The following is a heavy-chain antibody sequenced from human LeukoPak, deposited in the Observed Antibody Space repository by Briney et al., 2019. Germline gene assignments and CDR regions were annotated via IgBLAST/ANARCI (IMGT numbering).Heavy chain of an antibody. J-gene: IGHJ5*02. V-gene: IGHV3-7*05. CDR3: ARASDPWLQLT. CDR1: GFTFSNYW. Sequence: PGGSLRLSCAASGFTFSNYWMIWVRQAPGKGLERVGNIKQDGSEKRYADSVRGRFSISRDNAQTSLYLQMNCLRAEDTAVYYCARASDPWLQLTWGQGTLVTVSS. CDR2: IKQDGSEK. D-gene: IGHD5-24*01.